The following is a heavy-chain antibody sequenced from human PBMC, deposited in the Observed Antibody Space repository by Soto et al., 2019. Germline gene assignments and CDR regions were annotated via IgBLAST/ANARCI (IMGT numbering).Heavy chain of an antibody. CDR3: ARRGILRYCSSTSCWLDP. CDR2: MNPNSGNT. V-gene: IGHV1-8*01. CDR1: GYTFTSYD. Sequence: ASVKVSCKASGYTFTSYDINWVRQATGQGLEWMGWMNPNSGNTGYSQKFQGRVTMTRNTSISTAYMELSSLRSEDMAVYYCARRGILRYCSSTSCWLDPWGQGTLVTVSS. J-gene: IGHJ5*02. D-gene: IGHD2-2*01.